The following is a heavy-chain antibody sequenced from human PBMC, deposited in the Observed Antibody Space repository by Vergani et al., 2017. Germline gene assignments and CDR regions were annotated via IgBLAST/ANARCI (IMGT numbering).Heavy chain of an antibody. CDR1: GFPFSDYG. J-gene: IGHJ4*02. Sequence: QVQLVESGGGEVQPGRSLRLSCSAAGFPFSDYGVHWVRQAPGKGLEWVSVISYDGNKKNYADSVKGRFTISRDNSKNTLYLEMNALRAEDTAVYYCAKGRYDILTGYYTFFDYWGQGTLVTVSS. D-gene: IGHD3-9*01. CDR2: ISYDGNKK. CDR3: AKGRYDILTGYYTFFDY. V-gene: IGHV3-30*18.